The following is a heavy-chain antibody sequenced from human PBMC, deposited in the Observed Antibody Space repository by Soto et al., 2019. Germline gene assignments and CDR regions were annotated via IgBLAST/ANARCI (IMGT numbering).Heavy chain of an antibody. V-gene: IGHV1-46*01. CDR1: CCACTSYG. Sequence: SSMLSSCRAACCACTSYGLHSVRQAPGPGLEGLGIINPRGGSTSYAQNFQGRVTMTRDTFTSTVSMELSSLSSEDTAVYSCARHKYRSGWYPPGDYYYYGMDLWGQGTTVTVSS. J-gene: IGHJ6*02. CDR3: ARHKYRSGWYPPGDYYYYGMDL. CDR2: INPRGGST. D-gene: IGHD6-19*01.